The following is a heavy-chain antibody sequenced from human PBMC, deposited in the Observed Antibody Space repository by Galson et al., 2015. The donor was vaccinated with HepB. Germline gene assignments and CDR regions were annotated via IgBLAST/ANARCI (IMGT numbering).Heavy chain of an antibody. D-gene: IGHD5-24*01. CDR2: ISGSIGST. J-gene: IGHJ4*02. V-gene: IGHV3-23*01. CDR3: VSSGGYNYWEDDFDY. CDR1: GFIFSNYA. Sequence: SLRLSCAASGFIFSNYAMSWVRQVPGTGLEWVSTISGSIGSTYYADSVKGRFTISRDNSQSTLYLHMNSLRVEDTAVYYCVSSGGYNYWEDDFDYWGQGTLVTVSS.